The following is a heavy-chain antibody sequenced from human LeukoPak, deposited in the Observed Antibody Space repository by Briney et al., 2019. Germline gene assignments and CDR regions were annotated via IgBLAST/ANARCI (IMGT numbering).Heavy chain of an antibody. CDR2: IIPIFGTA. Sequence: SVKVSCKASGGTFSSYAISWVRQAPGQGLEWMGGIIPIFGTANYAQKFQGRVTITADKSKSTAYMELSSLRSEDTAVYYCATRNGGYSGYDFGLGYYYYMDVWGKGTTVTVSS. CDR1: GGTFSSYA. V-gene: IGHV1-69*06. D-gene: IGHD5-12*01. J-gene: IGHJ6*03. CDR3: ATRNGGYSGYDFGLGYYYYMDV.